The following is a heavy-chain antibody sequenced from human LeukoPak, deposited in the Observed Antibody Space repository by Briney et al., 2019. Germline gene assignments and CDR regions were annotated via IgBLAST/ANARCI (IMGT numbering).Heavy chain of an antibody. Sequence: SETLSLTCTVSGGSISSSSYYWGWIRQPPGKGLEWIGSIYYSGSTYYNPSLKSRVTISVDTSKNQFSLKLSSVTAADTAVYYCARGPDSGSQQKDALDIWGQGTMVTVSS. CDR3: ARGPDSGSQQKDALDI. V-gene: IGHV4-39*01. D-gene: IGHD1-26*01. CDR2: IYYSGST. CDR1: GGSISSSSYY. J-gene: IGHJ3*02.